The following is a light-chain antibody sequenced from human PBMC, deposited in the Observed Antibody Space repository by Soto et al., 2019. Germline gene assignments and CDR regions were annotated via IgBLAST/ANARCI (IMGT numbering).Light chain of an antibody. CDR3: GSYTSSSTLVV. J-gene: IGLJ2*01. CDR2: DVS. CDR1: SSDVGGYNY. V-gene: IGLV2-14*01. Sequence: QSALTQPASLSGPPGQSITISRTGTSSDVGGYNYVSWYQQHPGKAPKLMIYDVSNRPSGVSNRFSGSKSGNTASLTISGLQAEDEADYYCGSYTSSSTLVVFGGGTKLTVL.